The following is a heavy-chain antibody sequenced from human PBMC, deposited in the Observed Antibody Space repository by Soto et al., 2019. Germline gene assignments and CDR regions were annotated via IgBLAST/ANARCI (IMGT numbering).Heavy chain of an antibody. CDR3: ARAVAVPADFDY. CDR1: GYTFTGYA. D-gene: IGHD6-19*01. J-gene: IGHJ4*02. CDR2: INAGNGNT. V-gene: IGHV1-3*05. Sequence: QVQLVQSGAEEKKPGASVKVSCKASGYTFTGYAMHWVRQAPGQRLEWMGWINAGNGNTKYSQKFQGRVTITRDTSASTADMERSSLRSEDTAVYYCARAVAVPADFDYWGQGTLVTVSS.